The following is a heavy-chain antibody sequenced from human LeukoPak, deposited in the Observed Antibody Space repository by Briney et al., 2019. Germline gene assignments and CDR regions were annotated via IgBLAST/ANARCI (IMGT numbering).Heavy chain of an antibody. CDR3: ARERNYGMDV. V-gene: IGHV3-74*01. J-gene: IGHJ6*02. CDR2: INGDGSST. CDR1: GFTFTMYW. Sequence: PGRSLRLSCAASGFTFTMYWMHWVRQAPGKGLVWVSHINGDGSSTSHADSVKGRFTISRDNAKNTLYLQMNGLRAEDTAVYYCARERNYGMDVWGQGTTVTVSS.